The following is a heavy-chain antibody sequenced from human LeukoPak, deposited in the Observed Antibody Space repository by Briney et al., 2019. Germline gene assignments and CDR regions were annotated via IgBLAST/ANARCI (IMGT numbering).Heavy chain of an antibody. D-gene: IGHD3-3*01. CDR3: AKDVAPWRPTIFEDWFDP. CDR2: IRYDGSNK. V-gene: IGHV3-30*02. CDR1: GFTFSSYG. Sequence: GGSLRLSCAASGFTFSSYGMHRVRQAPGKGLEWVAFIRYDGSNKYYADSVKGRFTISRDNSKNTLYLQMNSLRAEDTAVYYCAKDVAPWRPTIFEDWFDPWGQGTLVTVSS. J-gene: IGHJ5*02.